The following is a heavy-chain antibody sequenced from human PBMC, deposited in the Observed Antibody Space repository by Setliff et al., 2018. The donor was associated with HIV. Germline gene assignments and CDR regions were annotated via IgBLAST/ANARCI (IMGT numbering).Heavy chain of an antibody. Sequence: PSETLSLNCAVYGGSFSGYYWSWIRQPPGKGLEWIGEIIHTGSTNYNPSLKSRVTISVDTSKNQFSLRLSSVTAADTAVYYCARSRTSSGYYGVTGYGMDVWGQGTTVTVSS. CDR3: ARSRTSSGYYGVTGYGMDV. V-gene: IGHV4-34*12. CDR2: IIHTGST. D-gene: IGHD3-22*01. J-gene: IGHJ6*02. CDR1: GGSFSGYY.